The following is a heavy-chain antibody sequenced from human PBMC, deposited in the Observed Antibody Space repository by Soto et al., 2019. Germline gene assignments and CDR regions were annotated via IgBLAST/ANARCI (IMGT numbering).Heavy chain of an antibody. V-gene: IGHV3-15*01. J-gene: IGHJ3*02. CDR1: GFTFSNAW. Sequence: PGGSLRLSCAASGFTFSNAWMSWVRQAPGKGLEWVGRIKSKTDGGTTDYAAPVKGRFTISRDDSKNTLYLQMNSLKTEDTAVYYCTTAYYDILTGSAFDIWGQGTMVTVSS. CDR3: TTAYYDILTGSAFDI. CDR2: IKSKTDGGTT. D-gene: IGHD3-9*01.